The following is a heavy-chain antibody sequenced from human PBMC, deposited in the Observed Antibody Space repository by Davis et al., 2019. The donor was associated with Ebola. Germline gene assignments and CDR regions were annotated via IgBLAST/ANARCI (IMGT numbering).Heavy chain of an antibody. V-gene: IGHV3-21*01. CDR3: AKGSTAMA. D-gene: IGHD5-18*01. CDR1: GFTFSAYN. J-gene: IGHJ5*02. CDR2: ISSSSDYI. Sequence: GESLKISCAASGFTFSAYNMNWVRQAPGKGLEWVSSISSSSDYIYYADSLKGRFTISRDNSKNTLYLQMNSLRAEDTAVYYCAKGSTAMAWGQGTLVTVSS.